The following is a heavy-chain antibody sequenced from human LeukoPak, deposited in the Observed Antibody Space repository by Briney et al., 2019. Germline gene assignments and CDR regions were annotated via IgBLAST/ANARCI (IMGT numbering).Heavy chain of an antibody. Sequence: GRSLRLSCAASGFTFSSYGMHWVRQAPGKGLEWVAVIWYDGSNKYYADSVKGRFTISRDNSKNTLYLQMNSLRAEDTAIYYCATYVKWAAGDVWGQGTTVSVSS. D-gene: IGHD1-26*01. J-gene: IGHJ6*02. CDR2: IWYDGSNK. CDR3: ATYVKWAAGDV. CDR1: GFTFSSYG. V-gene: IGHV3-33*01.